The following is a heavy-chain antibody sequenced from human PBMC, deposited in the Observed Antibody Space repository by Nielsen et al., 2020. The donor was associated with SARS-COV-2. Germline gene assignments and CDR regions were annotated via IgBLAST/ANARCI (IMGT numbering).Heavy chain of an antibody. D-gene: IGHD1-1*01. CDR1: GFSLSTSGMC. Sequence: SGPTLVKPTQTLTLTCTFSGFSLSTSGMCVSWIRQPPGKALEWLALIDWDDDKYYSTSLKTRLTISKDTSKNQVVLTMTNMDPVDTATYYCARMPVQLELVAYYYGMDVWGQGTTVTVSS. J-gene: IGHJ6*02. CDR3: ARMPVQLELVAYYYGMDV. V-gene: IGHV2-70*01. CDR2: IDWDDDK.